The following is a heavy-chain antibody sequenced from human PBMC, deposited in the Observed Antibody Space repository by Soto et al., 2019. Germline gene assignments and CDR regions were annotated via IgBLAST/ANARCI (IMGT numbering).Heavy chain of an antibody. CDR3: ARTGERWILGYYFDY. CDR2: IYYSGST. Sequence: SETLALTCTVSGETISSYYGSWIRQTPGKGLEWIGYIYYSGSTYYNPSLKSRVTISVDTSKNQFSLKLSSVTAADTAVYYCARTGERWILGYYFDYWGQGTLVTVSS. V-gene: IGHV4-59*06. J-gene: IGHJ4*02. D-gene: IGHD2-2*03. CDR1: GETISSYY.